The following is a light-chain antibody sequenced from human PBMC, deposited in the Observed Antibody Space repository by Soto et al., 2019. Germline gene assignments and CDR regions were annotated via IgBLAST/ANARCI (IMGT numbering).Light chain of an antibody. Sequence: DIQLTQSPSFLSASVGDRVTITCRASQGISSYLAWYQQKPGKAPKLLIYAASTLQSGVPSRFSRSGSGTEITLKINNLTAEGFATYYCQTPKSYPVTFGQGTKLEIK. J-gene: IGKJ2*01. V-gene: IGKV1-9*01. CDR3: QTPKSYPVT. CDR1: QGISSY. CDR2: AAS.